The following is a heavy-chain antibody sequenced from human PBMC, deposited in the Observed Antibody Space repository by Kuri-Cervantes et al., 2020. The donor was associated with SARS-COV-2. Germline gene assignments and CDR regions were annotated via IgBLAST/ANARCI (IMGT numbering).Heavy chain of an antibody. V-gene: IGHV4-61*02. J-gene: IGHJ4*02. D-gene: IGHD7-27*01. CDR1: GGSISSGDYY. CDR2: IYTSGST. Sequence: SCTVSGGSISSGDYYWSWIRQPAGKGLEWIGRIYTSGSTNYNPSLKSRVTMSVDTSKNQFSLKLSSVTAADTAVYYCARVNWGFDYWGQGTLVTVSS. CDR3: ARVNWGFDY.